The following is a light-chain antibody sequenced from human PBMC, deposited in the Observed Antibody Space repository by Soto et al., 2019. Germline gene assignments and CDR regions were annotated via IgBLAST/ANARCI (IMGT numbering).Light chain of an antibody. J-gene: IGLJ1*01. CDR1: SSNIGAGYD. Sequence: QSVLTQPPSVSGAPGQRVTISCTGSSSNIGAGYDVHWYQQLPGTAPKLLIYGNSNRPSGVPDRFSGSKSGTSASLAITGLRAEDEADYYCQSYASSLSVYVFGTGTKLTVL. CDR2: GNS. V-gene: IGLV1-40*01. CDR3: QSYASSLSVYV.